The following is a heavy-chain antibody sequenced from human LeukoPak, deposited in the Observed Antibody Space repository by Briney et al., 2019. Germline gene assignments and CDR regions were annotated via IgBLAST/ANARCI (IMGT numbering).Heavy chain of an antibody. CDR2: IYPGDSDT. V-gene: IGHV5-51*01. CDR1: GYSFTSYW. CDR3: AILGLDLYDSSGYYYWFDP. J-gene: IGHJ5*02. Sequence: GESLKISCKGSGYSFTSYWIGWVRQMPGKGLEWMGIIYPGDSDTRYSPSFQGQVTISADKSISTAYLQWSSLKASDTAMYYCAILGLDLYDSSGYYYWFDPWGQGTLVTVSS. D-gene: IGHD3-22*01.